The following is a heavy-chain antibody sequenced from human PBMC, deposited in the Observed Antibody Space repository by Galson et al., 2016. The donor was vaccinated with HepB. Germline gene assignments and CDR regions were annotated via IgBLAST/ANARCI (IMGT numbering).Heavy chain of an antibody. CDR1: GGSLSGYY. J-gene: IGHJ4*02. Sequence: LSLTCEVYGGSLSGYYWIWIRQPPGKRLEWIGDINQSGATNYNPSLESRMTLSIDMSKNQFSLNLRSVTAADTAMYYCAGKYGNISPFDSWGQGTLVTVSS. CDR2: INQSGAT. D-gene: IGHD5-24*01. CDR3: AGKYGNISPFDS. V-gene: IGHV4-34*01.